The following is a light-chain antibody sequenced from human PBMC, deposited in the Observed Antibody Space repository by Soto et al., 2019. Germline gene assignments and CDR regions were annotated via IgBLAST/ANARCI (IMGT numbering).Light chain of an antibody. V-gene: IGKV3-20*01. Sequence: EIVLTQSPDTLSLSPGERATLSCRASQSVSNNYLAWYQQKPGQAPRLLIYGASNRATGIPDRFSGSGSGTDFTLTISGLEPEDFAVYYCQQYGTSLFTFGGGTRVEIK. J-gene: IGKJ4*01. CDR1: QSVSNNY. CDR3: QQYGTSLFT. CDR2: GAS.